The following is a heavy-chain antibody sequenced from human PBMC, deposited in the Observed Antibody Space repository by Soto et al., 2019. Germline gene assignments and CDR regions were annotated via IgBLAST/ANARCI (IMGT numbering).Heavy chain of an antibody. CDR1: GFIFSSYG. J-gene: IGHJ6*02. CDR3: ARDLNHYGLDV. V-gene: IGHV3-33*01. CDR2: IWFDGSNK. Sequence: QVQLVESGGGVVQPGRSLRLSCAASGFIFSSYGMHWVRQAPGKGLEWVAVIWFDGSNKYYADSVKGRFTISRDNSKDTLYLQMNSLRAEDTAVYYCARDLNHYGLDVWGQGTTVTVSS.